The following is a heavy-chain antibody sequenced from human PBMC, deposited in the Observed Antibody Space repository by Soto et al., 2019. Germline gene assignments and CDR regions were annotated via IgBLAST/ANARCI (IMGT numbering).Heavy chain of an antibody. CDR1: GFTFSSYA. V-gene: IGHV3-23*01. J-gene: IGHJ4*02. CDR2: ISGSGGST. D-gene: IGHD3-3*01. CDR3: AKDWTRFFSPYYFDY. Sequence: EVQLLESGGGLVQPGGSLRLSCAASGFTFSSYAMSWVRQAPGKGLEWVSAISGSGGSTYYADSVKGRFTISRDNSKNTLYLKMNSLRAEDTAVYYCAKDWTRFFSPYYFDYWGQGTLVTVSS.